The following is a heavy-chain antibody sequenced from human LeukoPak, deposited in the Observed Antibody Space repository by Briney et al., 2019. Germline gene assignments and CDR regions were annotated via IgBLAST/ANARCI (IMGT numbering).Heavy chain of an antibody. J-gene: IGHJ4*02. V-gene: IGHV3-15*01. CDR1: GFTFSNAW. CDR3: ARDSFGERLNGYFDY. D-gene: IGHD3-10*01. CDR2: IKSNTDGGTT. Sequence: PGGSLRLSCTGSGFTFSNAWMSWVRQAPGKGLEWVGRIKSNTDGGTTDYAAPVKGRFTISRDNSKNTLYLQMNSLRAEDTAVYYCARDSFGERLNGYFDYWGQGTLVTVSS.